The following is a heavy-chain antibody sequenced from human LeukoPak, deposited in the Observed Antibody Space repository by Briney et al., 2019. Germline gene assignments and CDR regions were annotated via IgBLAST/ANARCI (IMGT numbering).Heavy chain of an antibody. V-gene: IGHV1-69*05. CDR3: ARDTRNNPWELLYFDY. CDR1: GGTFSSYA. J-gene: IGHJ4*02. CDR2: IIPIFGTA. Sequence: ASVKVSCKASGGTFSSYAISWVRQAPGQGLEWMGGIIPIFGTANYAQKFQGRVTITTDESTSTAYMELSSLRSEDTAVYYCARDTRNNPWELLYFDYWGQGTLVTVSS. D-gene: IGHD1-26*01.